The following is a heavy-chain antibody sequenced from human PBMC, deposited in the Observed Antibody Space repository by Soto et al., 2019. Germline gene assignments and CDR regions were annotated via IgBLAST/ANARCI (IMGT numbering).Heavy chain of an antibody. CDR2: ISHDGGSK. CDR1: GFIFSNYA. D-gene: IGHD4-17*01. Sequence: VQLVESGGGVVQPGRSLRLSCAASGFIFSNYAMHWVRQAPGKGLEWVAVISHDGGSKTYADSVKGRFTTSRDNSKNTLYLQMNSLRDEDTAVYYCAKRSPAYGDTWDDALDIWGQGTMVTVSS. CDR3: AKRSPAYGDTWDDALDI. J-gene: IGHJ3*02. V-gene: IGHV3-30*18.